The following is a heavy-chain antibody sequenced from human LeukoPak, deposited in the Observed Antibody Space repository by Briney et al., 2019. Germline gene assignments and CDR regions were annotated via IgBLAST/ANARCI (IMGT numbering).Heavy chain of an antibody. CDR3: AREGAGSKEDFDY. J-gene: IGHJ4*02. D-gene: IGHD1-26*01. CDR2: MNPNSGNT. CDR1: GYTFTSYD. Sequence: GASVKVSCKASGYTFTSYDINWVRQATGQGLEWMGWMNPNSGNTGYAQKFQGRVTITADKSTSTAYMELSSLRSEDTAVYYCAREGAGSKEDFDYWGQGTLVTVSS. V-gene: IGHV1-8*01.